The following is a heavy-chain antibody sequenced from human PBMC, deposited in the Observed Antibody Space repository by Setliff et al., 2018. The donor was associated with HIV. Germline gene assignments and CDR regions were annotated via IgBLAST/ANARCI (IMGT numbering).Heavy chain of an antibody. CDR2: IYTSGST. Sequence: PSETLSLTCTVSGGSISSGGYYWSWIRQPAGKGLEWMGHIYTSGSTTYNPSLKGRVTIDTSKNQFSRNLSSVTAADTAFYYCATCSPRDAFDIWGQGTMVTVSS. J-gene: IGHJ3*02. CDR3: ATCSPRDAFDI. V-gene: IGHV4-61*09. CDR1: GGSISSGGYY. D-gene: IGHD2-2*01.